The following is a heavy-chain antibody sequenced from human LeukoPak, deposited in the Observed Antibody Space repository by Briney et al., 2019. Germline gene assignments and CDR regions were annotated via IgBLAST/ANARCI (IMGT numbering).Heavy chain of an antibody. Sequence: SETLSLTCAVSGGSISSNNWWSWVRQPPGKGLEWTGEIYHSGSTNYNPSLKSRVTISVDKSKNQFSLKLSSVTAADTAVYYCARRHYYDSSGYYLAEYFQHWGQGTLVTVSS. V-gene: IGHV4-4*02. CDR1: GGSISSNNW. CDR2: IYHSGST. D-gene: IGHD3-22*01. J-gene: IGHJ1*01. CDR3: ARRHYYDSSGYYLAEYFQH.